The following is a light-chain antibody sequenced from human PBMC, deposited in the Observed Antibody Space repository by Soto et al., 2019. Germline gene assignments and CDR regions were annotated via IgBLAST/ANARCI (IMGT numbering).Light chain of an antibody. Sequence: EIVMTQSPATLSVSPGETATLSCRASQSASSYLAWYQEKPGRAPRLLIHDSSTRAAGIPARISGSGSGTDFTLTISSLQSEDFAIYYCQQYDDWPITFGQGTRLEI. CDR2: DSS. V-gene: IGKV3-15*01. J-gene: IGKJ5*01. CDR1: QSASSY. CDR3: QQYDDWPIT.